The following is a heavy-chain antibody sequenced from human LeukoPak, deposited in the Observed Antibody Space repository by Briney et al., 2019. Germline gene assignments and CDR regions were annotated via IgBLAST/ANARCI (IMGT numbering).Heavy chain of an antibody. CDR2: IIPIFGIA. Sequence: SVKVSCKASGGTFSSYAISWVRQAPGQGLEWMGRIIPIFGIANYAQKFQGRVTITADKSTSTAYMELSSLRSEDTAVYYCARGKIYDILTGYGGALDYWGQGTLVTVSS. CDR1: GGTFSSYA. V-gene: IGHV1-69*04. D-gene: IGHD3-9*01. CDR3: ARGKIYDILTGYGGALDY. J-gene: IGHJ4*02.